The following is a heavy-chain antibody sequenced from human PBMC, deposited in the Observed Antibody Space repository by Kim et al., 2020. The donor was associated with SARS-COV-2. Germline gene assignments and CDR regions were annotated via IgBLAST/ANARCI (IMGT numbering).Heavy chain of an antibody. Sequence: SETLSLTCTVSGGSISSGGYYWSWIRQHPGKGLEWIGYIYYSGSTYYNPSLKSRVTISVDTSKNQFSLKLSSVTAADTAVYYCARDRRGGFGELDYWGQGTLVTVSS. CDR2: IYYSGST. CDR1: GGSISSGGYY. J-gene: IGHJ4*02. CDR3: ARDRRGGFGELDY. V-gene: IGHV4-31*03. D-gene: IGHD3-10*01.